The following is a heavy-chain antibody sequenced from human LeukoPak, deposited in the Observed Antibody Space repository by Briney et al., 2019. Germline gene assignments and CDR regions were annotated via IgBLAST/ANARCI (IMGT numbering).Heavy chain of an antibody. V-gene: IGHV4-39*01. Sequence: SETLSLTCSVSGGSIGRSSYYWGWTRQPPGKGLEWIGSIYYSGGTYYNPSLKSRVTISVDTSRNQFSLKLGSVTAADTAVYYCARHGSIATGAFTYGGQETLVTVPS. CDR2: IYYSGGT. CDR3: ARHGSIATGAFTY. D-gene: IGHD6-13*01. CDR1: GGSIGRSSYY. J-gene: IGHJ4*02.